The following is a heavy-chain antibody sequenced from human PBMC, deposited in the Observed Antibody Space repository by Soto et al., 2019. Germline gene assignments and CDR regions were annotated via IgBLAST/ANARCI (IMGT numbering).Heavy chain of an antibody. CDR2: IIPIFGTA. Sequence: QVQLVQSGAEVKKPGSSVKVSCKASGGTFSSYAISWVRQAPGQGLEWMGGIIPIFGTANYAQKFQGRVTITADESTSTAYMELGSLRSEDTAVYYCASAPPHTKYSGSYWARGWGQGTLVTVSS. D-gene: IGHD1-26*01. CDR1: GGTFSSYA. CDR3: ASAPPHTKYSGSYWARG. J-gene: IGHJ4*02. V-gene: IGHV1-69*01.